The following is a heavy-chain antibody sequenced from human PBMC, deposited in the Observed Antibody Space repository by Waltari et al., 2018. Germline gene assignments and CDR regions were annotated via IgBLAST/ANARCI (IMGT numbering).Heavy chain of an antibody. CDR3: ASAIAVVPFDY. V-gene: IGHV3-7*01. Sequence: EVQLVESGGGLVQPGGSLRLSWSASGFTFSSYWMTWVRQAPGKGLEWVANIKQDGSEKYYVDSVKGRFTISRDNAKNSLYLQMNSLRAEDTAVYYCASAIAVVPFDYWGQGTLVTVSS. D-gene: IGHD6-19*01. CDR1: GFTFSSYW. J-gene: IGHJ4*02. CDR2: IKQDGSEK.